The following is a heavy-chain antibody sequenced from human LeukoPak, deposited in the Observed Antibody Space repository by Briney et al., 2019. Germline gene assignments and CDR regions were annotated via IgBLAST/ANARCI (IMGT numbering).Heavy chain of an antibody. Sequence: PGGSLRLSCAASRFTFTIYAMSWVRQAPGKGLEWVSSITSVGSNTWYADSVKGRFTISRDNSKNTLRLQMNSLRAEDTAIYYCAKDNYGGNLAFDYWGQGTLVTVSS. CDR2: ITSVGSNT. CDR1: RFTFTIYA. D-gene: IGHD4-23*01. CDR3: AKDNYGGNLAFDY. J-gene: IGHJ4*02. V-gene: IGHV3-23*01.